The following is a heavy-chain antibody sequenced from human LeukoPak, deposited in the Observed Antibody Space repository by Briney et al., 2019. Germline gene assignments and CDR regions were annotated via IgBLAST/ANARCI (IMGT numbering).Heavy chain of an antibody. D-gene: IGHD3-22*01. J-gene: IGHJ4*02. CDR3: ATARLDNYYDSSGYLY. CDR2: FDPEGGET. CDR1: GYTLTELS. V-gene: IGHV1-24*01. Sequence: ASVKVSCKVSGYTLTELSMHWVRQAPGKGLEWMGGFDPEGGETIYAQKFQGRVTMTEDTSTDTAYMELSSLRSEDTAVYYCATARLDNYYDSSGYLYWGQGTLVTVSS.